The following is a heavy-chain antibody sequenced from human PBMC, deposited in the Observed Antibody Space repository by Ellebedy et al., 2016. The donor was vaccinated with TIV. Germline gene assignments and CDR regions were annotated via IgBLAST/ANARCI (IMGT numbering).Heavy chain of an antibody. CDR2: TSGSGGST. CDR3: AKKSNVSGDPSIDGMEV. J-gene: IGHJ6*04. D-gene: IGHD3-16*01. V-gene: IGHV3-23*01. Sequence: LHCVRHPPGKGLKWVAATSGSGGSTCYADSVKSRFTSSRDNSKNTLYLQMNSLRAEDTAVYYCAKKSNVSGDPSIDGMEVWGKGTTVTVSS.